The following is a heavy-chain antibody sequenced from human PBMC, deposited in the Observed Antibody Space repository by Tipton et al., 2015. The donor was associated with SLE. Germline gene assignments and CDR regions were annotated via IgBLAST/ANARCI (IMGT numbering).Heavy chain of an antibody. V-gene: IGHV4-59*08. CDR1: GGSISDYY. J-gene: IGHJ4*02. Sequence: LRLSCTVSGGSISDYYWSWIRQPPGKGLEWIGYIYYTGSTIYNPSHNPSLKSRVTISVDTSKNQFSLKLTSVTAADTAVYYCARGGHSSSSNYFDYWGQGTLVTVSS. CDR2: IYYTGST. CDR3: ARGGHSSSSNYFDY. D-gene: IGHD6-6*01.